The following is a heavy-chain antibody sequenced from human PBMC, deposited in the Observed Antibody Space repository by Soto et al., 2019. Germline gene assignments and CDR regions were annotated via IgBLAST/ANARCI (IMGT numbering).Heavy chain of an antibody. V-gene: IGHV4-59*01. J-gene: IGHJ4*02. CDR2: IYYSGST. CDR1: GGSLSSYY. Sequence: SETLSLTCTVSGGSLSSYYWSWIRQPPGKGLEWIGYIYYSGSTNYNPSLKSRVTISVDTSKNQFSLKLSSVTAADTAVYYCARDYGGGIAAARLYDYWRQGTLVTVSS. D-gene: IGHD6-13*01. CDR3: ARDYGGGIAAARLYDY.